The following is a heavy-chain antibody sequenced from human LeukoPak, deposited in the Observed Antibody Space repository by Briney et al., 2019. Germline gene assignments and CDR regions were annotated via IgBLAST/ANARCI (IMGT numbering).Heavy chain of an antibody. CDR2: IYSGGST. CDR1: GFTVSSNY. J-gene: IGHJ4*02. D-gene: IGHD6-13*01. V-gene: IGHV3-53*05. CDR3: AKGAYNSSPDY. Sequence: SGGSLRLSCAASGFTVSSNYMSWVRQAPGKGLEWVSVIYSGGSTYYADSVKGRFTISRDNAKNSLYLQMNSLRPEDTALYYCAKGAYNSSPDYWGQGTLVTVSS.